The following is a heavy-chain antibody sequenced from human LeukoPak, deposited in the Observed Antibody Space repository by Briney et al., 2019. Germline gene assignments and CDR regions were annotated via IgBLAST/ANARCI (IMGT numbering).Heavy chain of an antibody. J-gene: IGHJ4*02. V-gene: IGHV1-2*02. Sequence: ASVKVSCKASGGTFSSYAISWVRQAPGQGLEWMGWINPNSGGTNYAQKFQGRVTMTRDTSISTAYMELSRLRSDDTAVYHCASVGYEVYWGQGTLVTVSS. CDR3: ASVGYEVY. CDR2: INPNSGGT. D-gene: IGHD1-1*01. CDR1: GGTFSSYA.